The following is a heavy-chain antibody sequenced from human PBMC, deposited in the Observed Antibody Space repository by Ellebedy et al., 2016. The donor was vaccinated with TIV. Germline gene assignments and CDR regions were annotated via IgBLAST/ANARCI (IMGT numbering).Heavy chain of an antibody. V-gene: IGHV4-59*01. CDR1: GGSTSTYY. CDR2: VYYSGSP. CDR3: ARGFLSKWLDP. J-gene: IGHJ5*02. Sequence: MPSETLSLTCTVSGGSTSTYYWTWIRQPPGKRLEWIGNVYYSGSPNYNPSLKSRVTISLDTSKKQFSLKLESVTAADTAVYYCARGFLSKWLDPWGRGILVTVAS.